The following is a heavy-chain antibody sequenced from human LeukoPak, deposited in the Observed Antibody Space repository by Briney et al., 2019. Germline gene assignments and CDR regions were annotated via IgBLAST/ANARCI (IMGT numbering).Heavy chain of an antibody. Sequence: GGSLRLSCAASGFTFSSYAMHWVRQAPGKGLVWVSRINIDGSSTSYADSVKGRFAISRDNAKNTLYLQMNSLRAEDTAVYYCARDLLTYYYDSSGHPEGGYWGQGTLVTVSS. J-gene: IGHJ4*02. CDR1: GFTFSSYA. V-gene: IGHV3-74*01. CDR3: ARDLLTYYYDSSGHPEGGY. D-gene: IGHD3-22*01. CDR2: INIDGSST.